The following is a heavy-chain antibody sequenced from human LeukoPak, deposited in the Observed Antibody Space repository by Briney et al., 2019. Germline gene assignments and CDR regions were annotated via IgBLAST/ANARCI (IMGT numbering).Heavy chain of an antibody. J-gene: IGHJ5*02. V-gene: IGHV4-34*01. Sequence: SETLSLTCAVYGGSFSGYYWSWIRQPPGKGLEWIGEINHSGSTNYNPSLKSRVTISVDTSKNQFSLKLTSVTAADTAVYYCARARGLGATTFWFDPWGQGTLVTVSS. CDR3: ARARGLGATTFWFDP. D-gene: IGHD1-26*01. CDR2: INHSGST. CDR1: GGSFSGYY.